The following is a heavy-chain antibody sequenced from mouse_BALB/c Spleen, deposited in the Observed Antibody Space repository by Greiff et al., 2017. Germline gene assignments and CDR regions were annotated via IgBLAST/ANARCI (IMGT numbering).Heavy chain of an antibody. CDR1: GYAFSSYW. V-gene: IGHV1-80*01. D-gene: IGHD2-4*01. CDR2: IYPGDGDT. J-gene: IGHJ2*01. Sequence: VKLQESGAELVRPGSSVKISCKASGYAFSSYWMNWVKQRPGQGLEWIGQIYPGDGDTNYNGKFKGKATLTADKSSSTAYMQLSSLTSEDSAVYFCARCGMITTGYFDYWGQGTTLTVSS. CDR3: ARCGMITTGYFDY.